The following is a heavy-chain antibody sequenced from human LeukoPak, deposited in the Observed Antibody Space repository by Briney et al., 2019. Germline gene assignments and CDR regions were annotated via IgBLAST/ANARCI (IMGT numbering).Heavy chain of an antibody. Sequence: ASVKVSCKASGYTFTTYSLAWVRQAPGQSLEWMGWISVNSSGTNYAQSFQDRVTLTRDTSTNTAYLELRSLRSDDTAIIYCATATQPRGYFLHWGQGTLVTVSS. CDR1: GYTFTTYS. J-gene: IGHJ1*01. V-gene: IGHV1-18*01. CDR3: ATATQPRGYFLH. D-gene: IGHD2-2*01. CDR2: ISVNSSGT.